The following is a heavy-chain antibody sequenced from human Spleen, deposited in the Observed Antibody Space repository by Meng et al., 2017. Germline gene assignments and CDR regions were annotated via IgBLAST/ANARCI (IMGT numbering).Heavy chain of an antibody. Sequence: QVQLQQWGAGVLNTSETLSLPCAFYGGSLRGYYWSWIRQPPGKGLEWMGEINHSGVTNYSPSLKSRVTISIDTSKNQFSLNLRSVTAADSAVYFCARGGSTPVVLKFWGQGTLVTVSS. CDR1: GGSLRGYY. V-gene: IGHV4-34*01. D-gene: IGHD4-23*01. CDR2: INHSGVT. J-gene: IGHJ4*02. CDR3: ARGGSTPVVLKF.